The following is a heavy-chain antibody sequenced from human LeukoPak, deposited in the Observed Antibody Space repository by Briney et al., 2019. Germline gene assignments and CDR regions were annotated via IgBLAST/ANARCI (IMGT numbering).Heavy chain of an antibody. CDR2: IYSGGST. J-gene: IGHJ3*02. V-gene: IGHV3-53*01. CDR1: GFTFSSYW. D-gene: IGHD3-22*01. Sequence: GGSLRLSCAASGFTFSSYWMHWVRQAPGKGLEWVSIIYSGGSTFYSDSVKGRFTISRDNSKNTLYLQMNSLRAEDTAVYYCARGGRGYEDAFDIWGQGTMVTVSS. CDR3: ARGGRGYEDAFDI.